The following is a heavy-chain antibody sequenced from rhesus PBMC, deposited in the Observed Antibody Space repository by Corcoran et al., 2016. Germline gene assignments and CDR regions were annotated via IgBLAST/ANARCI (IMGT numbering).Heavy chain of an antibody. V-gene: IGHV4-81*01. CDR2: IDGNIPGP. CDR3: ARDEGWEPLLDY. D-gene: IGHD1-44*01. Sequence: QVQLQESGPGLVKPSETLSLTCAVSGGSIGGYYWSWIRQAPGKGLEWIGKIDGNIPGPTYNPSLKSRVTISKDASKNQFSLKLSSVTSADTAVYYCARDEGWEPLLDYWGQGVLVTVSS. CDR1: GGSIGGYY. J-gene: IGHJ4*01.